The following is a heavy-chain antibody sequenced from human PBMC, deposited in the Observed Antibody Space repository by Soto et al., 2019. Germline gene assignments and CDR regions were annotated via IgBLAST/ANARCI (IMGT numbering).Heavy chain of an antibody. V-gene: IGHV2-5*01. Sequence: SGPTLVNPTQTLALTCTFSGFSLSSSGVGVGWIRQPPGKALEWLALIYWNDDKRYSPSLKTRLTIRKGTSKNQVVLTMTNIDPVDTGTNSSAHSHFHDHSAHPDYWGQGNLVTVSS. CDR1: GFSLSSSGVG. CDR2: IYWNDDK. J-gene: IGHJ4*02. D-gene: IGHD3-22*01. CDR3: AHSHFHDHSAHPDY.